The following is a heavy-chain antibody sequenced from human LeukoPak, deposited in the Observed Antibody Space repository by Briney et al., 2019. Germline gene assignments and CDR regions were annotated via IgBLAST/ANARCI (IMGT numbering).Heavy chain of an antibody. CDR1: GDSVSSNSAA. V-gene: IGHV6-1*01. D-gene: IGHD4-17*01. J-gene: IGHJ4*02. Sequence: SQTLSLTCAISGDSVSSNSAAWNWIGQSPSRGLEWLGRTYYRSKWYNDYTASVKSRISITPDTSKNQFSLQLNSVTPEDTAVYYCVRWIGGDYNYIDYWGQGTLVTVSS. CDR2: TYYRSKWYN. CDR3: VRWIGGDYNYIDY.